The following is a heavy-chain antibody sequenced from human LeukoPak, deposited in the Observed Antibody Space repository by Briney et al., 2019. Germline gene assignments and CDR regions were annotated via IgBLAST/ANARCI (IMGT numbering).Heavy chain of an antibody. V-gene: IGHV3-15*01. J-gene: IGHJ3*02. Sequence: GGSLRLSCVDSGLTFNNAWMNWVRQAPGKGLEWVGRIKSKSDGGTIDYAAPVKGRFTISRDDSKTTLYLQMNSLKTEDTAVYYCATSHVGATRRGAFDIWGQGTMVTVSS. D-gene: IGHD1-26*01. CDR2: IKSKSDGGTI. CDR3: ATSHVGATRRGAFDI. CDR1: GLTFNNAW.